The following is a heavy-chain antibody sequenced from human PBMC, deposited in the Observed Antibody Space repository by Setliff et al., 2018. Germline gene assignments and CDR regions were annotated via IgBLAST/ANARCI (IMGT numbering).Heavy chain of an antibody. J-gene: IGHJ3*02. CDR1: GYSFTTYW. V-gene: IGHV5-51*01. CDR2: IYPADSDP. Sequence: GESLKISCKGSGYSFTTYWIGWVRQMPGKGLELMGIIYPADSDPRYSPSFQGQVTISVDKSISTVYLHWSSLKASDTAMYYRARSPLDDAFDIWGQGTMVTVSS. CDR3: ARSPLDDAFDI.